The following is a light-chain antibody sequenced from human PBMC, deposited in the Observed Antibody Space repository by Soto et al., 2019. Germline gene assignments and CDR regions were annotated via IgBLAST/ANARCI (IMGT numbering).Light chain of an antibody. CDR3: QQYETFSGT. CDR1: QSISNW. CDR2: KAS. J-gene: IGKJ1*01. V-gene: IGKV1-5*03. Sequence: DIQMTQSPSTLSASVGDRVTITCRASQSISNWLAWYQKKPGKAPKLLIYKASSLESGVPSRFSGSGSGTEFTLTISSLQPDDFATYYCQQYETFSGTFGPGTKVDIK.